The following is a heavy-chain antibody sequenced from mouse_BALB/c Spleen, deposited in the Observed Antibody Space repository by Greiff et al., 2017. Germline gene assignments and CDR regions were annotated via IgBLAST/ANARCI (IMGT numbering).Heavy chain of an antibody. Sequence: EVKLMESGPGLVKPSQSLSLTCSVTGYSITSGYYWNWIRQFPGNKLEWMGYISYDGSNNYNPSLKNRISITRDTSKNQFFLKLNSVTTEDTATYYCASYYRYDWYFDVWGAGTTVTVSS. D-gene: IGHD2-14*01. V-gene: IGHV3-6*02. CDR1: GYSITSGYY. J-gene: IGHJ1*01. CDR2: ISYDGSN. CDR3: ASYYRYDWYFDV.